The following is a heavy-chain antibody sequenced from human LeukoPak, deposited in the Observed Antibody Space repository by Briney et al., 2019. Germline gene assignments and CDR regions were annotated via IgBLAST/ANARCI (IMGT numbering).Heavy chain of an antibody. J-gene: IGHJ4*02. CDR3: AKYNFVGASSWRIVRGTRNYFDY. Sequence: PGGSLRLSCAASGFTFSSYAMSWVRQAPGKGLEWVSAISGSGGSTYYADSVKGRFTISRDNSKNTLYLQMNSLRAEDTAVYYCAKYNFVGASSWRIVRGTRNYFDYWGQGTLVTVSS. V-gene: IGHV3-23*01. D-gene: IGHD1-1*01. CDR1: GFTFSSYA. CDR2: ISGSGGST.